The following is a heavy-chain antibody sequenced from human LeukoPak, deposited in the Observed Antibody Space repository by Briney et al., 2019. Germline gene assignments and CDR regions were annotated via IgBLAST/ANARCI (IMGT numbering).Heavy chain of an antibody. CDR3: AKGGYCSSTSCYGDWFDP. J-gene: IGHJ5*02. Sequence: GGSLRLSCAASGFTFSSYAVSWVRQAPGKGLEWVSAISGSGGSTYYADSVKGRFTISRDNSKNTLYLQMNSLRAEDTAVYYCAKGGYCSSTSCYGDWFDPWGQGTLVTVSS. CDR1: GFTFSSYA. V-gene: IGHV3-23*01. D-gene: IGHD2-2*01. CDR2: ISGSGGST.